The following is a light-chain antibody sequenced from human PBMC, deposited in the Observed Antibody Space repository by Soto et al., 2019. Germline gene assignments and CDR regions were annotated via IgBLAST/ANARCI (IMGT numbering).Light chain of an antibody. CDR3: QQYNSYPWT. V-gene: IGKV1-5*03. CDR2: KAS. Sequence: DIQMTQSPSTLSASVGDRVTITGRPIKSISSWLAWYQQKPGKAPKLLIYKASSLESGVPSRFSGSGSVTEFTLTISSLQPDDFATYYCQQYNSYPWTFGQGTKVEIK. CDR1: KSISSW. J-gene: IGKJ1*01.